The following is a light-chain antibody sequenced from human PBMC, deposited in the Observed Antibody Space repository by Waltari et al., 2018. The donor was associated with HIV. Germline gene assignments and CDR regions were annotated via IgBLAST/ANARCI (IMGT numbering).Light chain of an antibody. J-gene: IGLJ3*02. Sequence: QSALTQPASVSGSPGQSITISCTGTSSDVGSYNFVSWYQQHPGKAPKLMIYEVSKRPSGVSNRFSGSKSGNTASLTISGLQAEDEAAYYCCSYAGSSTWVFGGGTKLTVL. CDR3: CSYAGSSTWV. CDR1: SSDVGSYNF. CDR2: EVS. V-gene: IGLV2-23*02.